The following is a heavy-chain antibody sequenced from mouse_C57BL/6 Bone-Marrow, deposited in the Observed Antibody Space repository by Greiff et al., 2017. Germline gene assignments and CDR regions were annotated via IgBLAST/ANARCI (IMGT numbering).Heavy chain of an antibody. D-gene: IGHD2-1*01. V-gene: IGHV1-64*01. CDR2: IHPNSGST. CDR3: ARSRFLLCDY. Sequence: VQLQQPGAELVKPGASVKLSCKASGYTFTSYWMHWVKQRPGQGLEWIGMIHPNSGSTNYNEKFKSKATLTVDKSSITAYMQLSSLTSEDSAVYYCARSRFLLCDYWGQGTTLTVSS. J-gene: IGHJ2*01. CDR1: GYTFTSYW.